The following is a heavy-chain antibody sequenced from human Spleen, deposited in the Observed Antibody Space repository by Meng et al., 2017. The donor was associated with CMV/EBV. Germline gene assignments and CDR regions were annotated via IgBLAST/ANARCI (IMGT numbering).Heavy chain of an antibody. D-gene: IGHD6-19*01. V-gene: IGHV1-18*01. CDR3: ARVRYSSGWYPGWFDP. CDR2: ISAYNGNT. J-gene: IGHJ5*02. Sequence: QVQLVQSGAEVKKPGASVKVSCKDSGYTFTSYGISWVRQAHGQGLEWMGWISAYNGNTNYAQKLQGRVTMTTDTSTSTAYMELRSLRSDDTAVYYCARVRYSSGWYPGWFDPWGQGTLVTVSS. CDR1: GYTFTSYG.